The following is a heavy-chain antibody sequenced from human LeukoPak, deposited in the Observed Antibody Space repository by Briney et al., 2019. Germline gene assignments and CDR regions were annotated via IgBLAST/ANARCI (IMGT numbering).Heavy chain of an antibody. D-gene: IGHD6-13*01. CDR1: GFTFSSYA. V-gene: IGHV3-23*01. J-gene: IGHJ4*02. CDR2: ISGSGGST. Sequence: GGSLRLSCAASGFTFSSYAMSWVRQAPGKGLEWVSAISGSGGSTYYADSVKGRFTISRDNSKNTLYPQMNSLRAEDTAVYYCAKALGGYWAAAGSYYFDYWGRGTLVTVSS. CDR3: AKALGGYWAAAGSYYFDY.